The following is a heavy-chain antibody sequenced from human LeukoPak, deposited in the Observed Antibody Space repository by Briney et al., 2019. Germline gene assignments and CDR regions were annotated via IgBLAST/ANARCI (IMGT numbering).Heavy chain of an antibody. Sequence: GASVKVSCKASGGTFSSYAISWVRQAPGQGLEWMGWINPNSGGTNYAQKFQGRVTMTRDTSISTAYMELSRLRSDDTAVYYCARGDYYGGDMDVWGKGTTVTISS. CDR2: INPNSGGT. V-gene: IGHV1-2*02. D-gene: IGHD3-3*01. J-gene: IGHJ6*03. CDR3: ARGDYYGGDMDV. CDR1: GGTFSSYA.